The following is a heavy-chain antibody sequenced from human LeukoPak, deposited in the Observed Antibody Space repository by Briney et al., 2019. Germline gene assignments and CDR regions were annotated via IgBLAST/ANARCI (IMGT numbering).Heavy chain of an antibody. CDR2: ISYDGSNK. D-gene: IGHD3-22*01. CDR3: ARGFYYDSSGYSVDY. V-gene: IGHV3-30*04. J-gene: IGHJ4*02. Sequence: GRSLRLSCAASGFTFSSYAMHWVRQAPGKGLEWVAVISYDGSNKYYADSVKGRFTISRDNSKNTLYLQMNSLRAEDTAVYYCARGFYYDSSGYSVDYWGQGTLVTVSS. CDR1: GFTFSSYA.